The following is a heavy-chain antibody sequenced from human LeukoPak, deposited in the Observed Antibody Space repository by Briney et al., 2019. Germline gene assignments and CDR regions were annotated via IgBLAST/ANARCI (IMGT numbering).Heavy chain of an antibody. D-gene: IGHD3-22*01. CDR3: ARGRHYYDSSDYYYEGDALDI. CDR2: INPSGGST. Sequence: GASVKVSCKASGDTFTSYYMHWVRQAPGQGLEWMGVINPSGGSTSYAQKFQGRVTMTRDTSTSTVCMELSSLRSEDTAVYYCARGRHYYDSSDYYYEGDALDIWGQGTMVTVSS. V-gene: IGHV1-46*01. J-gene: IGHJ3*02. CDR1: GDTFTSYY.